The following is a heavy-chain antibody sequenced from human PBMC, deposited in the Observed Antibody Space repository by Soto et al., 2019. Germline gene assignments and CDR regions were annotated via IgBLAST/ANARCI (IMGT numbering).Heavy chain of an antibody. V-gene: IGHV1-18*01. CDR3: ACFNSQRGSGFLFYF. J-gene: IGHJ4*02. CDR2: ISPYNGNT. Sequence: ASVKVSCKASGYTFTSYGISWVRQAPGQGLEWMGRISPYNGNTNYAQKLQGRVTMTTDTSTSTAYMELSSLRSEDTAVYYCACFNSQRGSGFLFYFWGQGTLVTVSS. CDR1: GYTFTSYG. D-gene: IGHD2-21*01.